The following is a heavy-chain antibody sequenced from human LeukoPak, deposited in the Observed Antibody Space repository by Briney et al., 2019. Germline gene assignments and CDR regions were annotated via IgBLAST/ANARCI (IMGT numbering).Heavy chain of an antibody. CDR1: GFTFSSYS. J-gene: IGHJ3*02. CDR3: ARTLSGLSDAFDI. CDR2: ISSGSTSYI. D-gene: IGHD3/OR15-3a*01. Sequence: GGSLRLSCAASGFTFSSYSMNWVRQAPGEGLEWVSSISSGSTSYIYYADSMKGRFTISRDNAKNSLYLQMNSLRAEDTAVYYCARTLSGLSDAFDIWGQGTMVTVSS. V-gene: IGHV3-21*01.